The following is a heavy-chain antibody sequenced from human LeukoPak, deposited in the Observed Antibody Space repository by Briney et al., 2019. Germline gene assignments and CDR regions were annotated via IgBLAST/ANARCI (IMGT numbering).Heavy chain of an antibody. CDR1: GFTFSSYG. CDR3: AKGATGTTRVNYDY. CDR2: IISGSGGNT. V-gene: IGHV3-23*01. Sequence: PGGSLRLSCAASGFTFSSYGMSWVRQAPGKGPEWVSVIISGSGGNTYYADSVKGRFIISRDNSKNTVYLQMNSLRVEDTAVYYCAKGATGTTRVNYDYWGQGTLVTVSS. J-gene: IGHJ4*02. D-gene: IGHD1-1*01.